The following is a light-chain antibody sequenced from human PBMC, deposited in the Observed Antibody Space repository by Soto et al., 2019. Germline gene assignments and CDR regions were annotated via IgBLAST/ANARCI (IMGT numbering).Light chain of an antibody. V-gene: IGKV1-39*01. CDR3: QQSNSSPPT. Sequence: DIQLTQSPSSLSASVGERVTITCRASQTITRWMAWYQHKPGQAPNLLIYAASTLQAGVPSRFRGSGSGTDFTLTISSLQPEDFATYFCQQSNSSPPTFGGGTKVDIK. J-gene: IGKJ4*01. CDR1: QTITRW. CDR2: AAS.